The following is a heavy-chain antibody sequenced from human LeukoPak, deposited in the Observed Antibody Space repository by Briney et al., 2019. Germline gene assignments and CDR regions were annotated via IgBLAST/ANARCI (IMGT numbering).Heavy chain of an antibody. CDR3: VRVARWADS. CDR2: ISGSSCDT. J-gene: IGHJ5*01. D-gene: IGHD6-13*01. V-gene: IGHV3-11*05. Sequence: GGSLRLSCAASGFTFSDYYMHWIRQAPGRGLEWVSYISGSSCDTNYADSVKGRFTISRDNAKNSLYLQMNSLRAEDTAVYYCVRVARWADSWGQGTLVTVSS. CDR1: GFTFSDYY.